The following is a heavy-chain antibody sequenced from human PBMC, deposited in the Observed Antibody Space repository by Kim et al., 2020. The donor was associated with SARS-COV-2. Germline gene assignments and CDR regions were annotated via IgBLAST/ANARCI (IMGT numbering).Heavy chain of an antibody. Sequence: YNDYAETVKSRITINPETSKNQFSLQLNAVTPEDTAMYYCARVRAGTFDYWGQGTLVTVSS. CDR3: ARVRAGTFDY. V-gene: IGHV6-1*01. J-gene: IGHJ4*02. CDR2: YN. D-gene: IGHD6-13*01.